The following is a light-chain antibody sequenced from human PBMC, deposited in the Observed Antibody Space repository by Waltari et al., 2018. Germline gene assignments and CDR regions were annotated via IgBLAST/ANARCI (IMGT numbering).Light chain of an antibody. V-gene: IGKV4-1*01. CDR1: QTGLSTSNIRNY. J-gene: IGKJ2*01. Sequence: TVLTQSPDFLAFSLGESATLRCKSSQTGLSTSNIRNYLGWYQQKPGQPPRLLITCASTRETGIPDRFSGSGSGTDFTLTISSLQAEDVAVYFCQQCYTFPYTFGQGTKLEIK. CDR3: QQCYTFPYT. CDR2: CAS.